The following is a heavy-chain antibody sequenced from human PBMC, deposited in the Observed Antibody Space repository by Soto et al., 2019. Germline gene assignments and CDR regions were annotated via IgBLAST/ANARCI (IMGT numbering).Heavy chain of an antibody. Sequence: QVQLVESGGGVVQPGRSLRLACAASGFTFSSYGMHWVRQAPGKGLEWVEGIWYDGSNKYYADSVKGRFTISRDNSKNTLYLHMNSLRAEDTAVYYCASGALWFEEYYYCGMDVWGQGTTVTVSS. CDR3: ASGALWFEEYYYCGMDV. CDR1: GFTFSSYG. D-gene: IGHD3-10*01. CDR2: IWYDGSNK. V-gene: IGHV3-33*01. J-gene: IGHJ6*02.